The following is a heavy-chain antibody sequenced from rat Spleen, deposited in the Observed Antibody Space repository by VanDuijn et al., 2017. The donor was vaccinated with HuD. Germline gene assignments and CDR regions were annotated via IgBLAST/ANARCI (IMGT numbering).Heavy chain of an antibody. CDR3: DASYDGTYFYFNY. Sequence: EVQLVESGGGLVQPGRSLKLSCAASGFTFSNYDMAWVRQAPTKGLEWVASISYDCSSTYYRDSVNGRFTISRDNTKSILNLQMDSLRSEDTATYYCDASYDGTYFYFNYWGQGVMVTVSS. CDR1: GFTFSNYD. CDR2: ISYDCSST. V-gene: IGHV5-7*01. J-gene: IGHJ2*01. D-gene: IGHD1-12*02.